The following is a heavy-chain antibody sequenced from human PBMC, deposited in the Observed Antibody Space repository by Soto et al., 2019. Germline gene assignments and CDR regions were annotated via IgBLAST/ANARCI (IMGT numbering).Heavy chain of an antibody. CDR2: GGSGGST. J-gene: IGHJ6*03. D-gene: IGHD3-16*01. CDR3: VKFRGRAYHYYYMDV. Sequence: ESGGGLAQRGGSLRLSCAASGFSFSTYGMTWVRQAPGKGLEWVSYGGSGGSTYYADSVKGRFTISRDNSKNTLDLQMNSLRAEDTAVYYCVKFRGRAYHYYYMDVWGNGTTVTVSS. CDR1: GFSFSTYG. V-gene: IGHV3-23*01.